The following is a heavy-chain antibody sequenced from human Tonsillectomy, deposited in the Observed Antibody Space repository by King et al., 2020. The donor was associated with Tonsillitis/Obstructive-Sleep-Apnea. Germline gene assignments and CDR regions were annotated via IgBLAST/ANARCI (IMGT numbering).Heavy chain of an antibody. CDR1: GGSISSSNW. J-gene: IGHJ4*02. V-gene: IGHV4-4*02. Sequence: QLQESGPGLVKPSGTLSLTCAVSGGSISSSNWWSWVRQRPGKELEWIGESYNSVSNNYKQSLKSRVTISVEKSKHQFSLKLSSVTAADTAVYYCARRASGSSTLFDYCGQGTLVTVSS. D-gene: IGHD3-10*01. CDR2: SYNSVSN. CDR3: ARRASGSSTLFDY.